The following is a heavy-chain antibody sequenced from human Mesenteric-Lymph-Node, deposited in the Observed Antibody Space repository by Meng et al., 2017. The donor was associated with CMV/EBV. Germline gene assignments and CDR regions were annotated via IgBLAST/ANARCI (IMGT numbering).Heavy chain of an antibody. CDR2: IKSKTDGGTT. CDR1: GFTFGDYA. V-gene: IGHV3-15*01. D-gene: IGHD6-13*01. CDR3: TTISAAGLDY. Sequence: GESLKISCRASGFTFGDYAMSWVRQAPGKGLEWVGRIKSKTDGGTTDYAAPVKGRFTISRDDSKNTLYLQMNSLKTEDTAVYYCTTISAAGLDYWGQGTLVTVSS. J-gene: IGHJ4*02.